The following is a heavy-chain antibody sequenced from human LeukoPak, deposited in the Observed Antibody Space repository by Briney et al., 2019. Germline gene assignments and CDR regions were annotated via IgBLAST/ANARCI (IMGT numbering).Heavy chain of an antibody. J-gene: IGHJ3*01. D-gene: IGHD4-23*01. CDR2: INWNGGST. CDR1: GFTFDDYG. Sequence: TGGSLRPSCAASGFTFDDYGMSWVRRAPGKGVEWVSGINWNGGSTDYADSVKGRFTISSDSAKNSLYLQMNSLRAEDTAVYYCARGQGWELTYAFDVWGQGTMVTVSS. V-gene: IGHV3-20*04. CDR3: ARGQGWELTYAFDV.